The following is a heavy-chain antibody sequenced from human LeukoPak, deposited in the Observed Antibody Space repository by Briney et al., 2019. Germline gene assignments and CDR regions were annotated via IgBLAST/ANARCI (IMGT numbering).Heavy chain of an antibody. Sequence: PGGSLRLSCAASGFTFSTYAMTWVRQAPGKGLEWVSLISGTGGSTYYADSVKGRFTISRDNAKNSLYLQMNSLRAEDTAVYYCARESGVDYWGQGTLVTVSS. CDR1: GFTFSTYA. CDR3: ARESGVDY. V-gene: IGHV3-23*01. J-gene: IGHJ4*02. CDR2: ISGTGGST. D-gene: IGHD3-10*01.